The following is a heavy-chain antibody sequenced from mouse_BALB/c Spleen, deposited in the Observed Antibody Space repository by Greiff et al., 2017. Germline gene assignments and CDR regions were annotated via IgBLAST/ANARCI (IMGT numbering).Heavy chain of an antibody. CDR1: GDSITSGY. V-gene: IGHV3-8*02. CDR3: ARLATVVATRYFDV. D-gene: IGHD1-1*01. Sequence: EVKLMESGPSLVKPSQTLSLTCSVTGDSITSGYWNWIRKFPGNKLEYMGYISYSGSTYYNPSLKSRISITRDTSKNQYYLQLNSVTTEDTATYYCARLATVVATRYFDVWGAGTTVTVSS. CDR2: ISYSGST. J-gene: IGHJ1*01.